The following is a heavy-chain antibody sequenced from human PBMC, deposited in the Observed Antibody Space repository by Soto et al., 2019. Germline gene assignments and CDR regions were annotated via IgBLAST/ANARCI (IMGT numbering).Heavy chain of an antibody. V-gene: IGHV3-30*18. CDR3: AKVPTTVTTH. CDR2: ISYDGSNK. Sequence: PGGSLRLSCAASGFTFSSYGMHWVRQAPGKGLEWVAVISYDGSNKYYADSVKGRFTISRDNSKNTLYLQMNSLRAEDTAVYYCAKVPTTVTTHRGQGTLVTVSS. D-gene: IGHD4-17*01. CDR1: GFTFSSYG. J-gene: IGHJ4*02.